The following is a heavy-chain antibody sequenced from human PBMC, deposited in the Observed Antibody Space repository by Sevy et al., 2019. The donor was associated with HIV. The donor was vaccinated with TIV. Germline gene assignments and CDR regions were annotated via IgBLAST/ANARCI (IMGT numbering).Heavy chain of an antibody. D-gene: IGHD3-16*02. V-gene: IGHV1-24*01. CDR3: ATDAQRGRLGELSSNYNYYYYYYMDV. CDR1: GYTLTELS. Sequence: ASVKVSCKVSGYTLTELSMHWVRQAPGKGLEWMGGFDPEDGETIYAQKFQGRVTMTEDTSTDTAYMELSSLRSEDTAVYYCATDAQRGRLGELSSNYNYYYYYYMDVWGKGTTITVSS. CDR2: FDPEDGET. J-gene: IGHJ6*03.